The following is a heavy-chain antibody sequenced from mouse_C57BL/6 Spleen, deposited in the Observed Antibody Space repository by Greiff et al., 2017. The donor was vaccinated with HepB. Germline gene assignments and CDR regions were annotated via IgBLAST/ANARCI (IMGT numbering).Heavy chain of an antibody. J-gene: IGHJ4*01. V-gene: IGHV1-42*01. CDR2: INPSTGGT. CDR3: ATYGSSYDYAMDY. Sequence: VQLQQSGPELVKPGASVKISCKASGYSFTGYYMNWVKQSPEKSLEWIGEINPSTGGTTYNQKFKAKATLTVDKSSSTAYMQLKSLTSEDSAVYYCATYGSSYDYAMDYWGQGTSVTVSS. D-gene: IGHD1-1*01. CDR1: GYSFTGYY.